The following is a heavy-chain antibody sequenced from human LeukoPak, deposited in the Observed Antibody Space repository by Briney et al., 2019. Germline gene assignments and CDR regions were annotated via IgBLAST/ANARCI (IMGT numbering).Heavy chain of an antibody. CDR2: INHSGST. V-gene: IGHV4-34*01. Sequence: SETLSLTCAVYGGSFSGYYWSWIRQPPGKGLEWIGEINHSGSTNYNPSLKSRVTISVDTSKNQFSLKLSSVTAADTAVYYCARGRGSSSWYNYYYYYYMDVWGKGTTVTVYS. CDR1: GGSFSGYY. J-gene: IGHJ6*03. D-gene: IGHD6-13*01. CDR3: ARGRGSSSWYNYYYYYYMDV.